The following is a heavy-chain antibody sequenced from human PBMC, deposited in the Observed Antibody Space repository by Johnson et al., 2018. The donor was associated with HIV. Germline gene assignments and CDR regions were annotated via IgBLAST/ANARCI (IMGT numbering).Heavy chain of an antibody. CDR2: INPDGSAK. D-gene: IGHD1-26*01. CDR1: GFTFSGYW. Sequence: VQLVESGGGLVQPGGSLRLSCAASGFTFSGYWVYWVRQAPGKGLVWVSRINPDGSAKFYVDSVKGRFTISRDNAKNSLYLQMNSLRDEDTAVYYCVTADRGSAWGQGTTVTVSS. J-gene: IGHJ3*01. V-gene: IGHV3-74*02. CDR3: VTADRGSA.